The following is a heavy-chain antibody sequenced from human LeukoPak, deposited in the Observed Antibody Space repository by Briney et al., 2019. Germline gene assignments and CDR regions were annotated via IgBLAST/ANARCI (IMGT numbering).Heavy chain of an antibody. D-gene: IGHD1-1*01. CDR2: IIPIFGTA. CDR3: ARGGFNWNDAPGTAFDI. J-gene: IGHJ3*02. Sequence: AVKASCKASGGTFSSYAISWVRQAPGQGLEWMGGIIPIFGTANYAQKFQVRVTITTDESTSTAYMELSSLRSEDTAVYYCARGGFNWNDAPGTAFDIWGQGTMVTVSS. CDR1: GGTFSSYA. V-gene: IGHV1-69*05.